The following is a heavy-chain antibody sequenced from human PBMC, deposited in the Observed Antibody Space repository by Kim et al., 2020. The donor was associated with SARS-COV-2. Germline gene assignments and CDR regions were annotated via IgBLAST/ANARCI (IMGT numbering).Heavy chain of an antibody. J-gene: IGHJ4*02. V-gene: IGHV3-21*01. Sequence: GGSLRLSCAASGFTFSSYSMNWVRQAPGKGLEWVSSISSSSSYIYYADSVKGRFTISRDNAKNSLYLQMNSLRAEDTAVYYCARDPRSSHLSESWSYFDYWGQGTLVTVSS. CDR1: GFTFSSYS. CDR2: ISSSSSYI. D-gene: IGHD6-13*01. CDR3: ARDPRSSHLSESWSYFDY.